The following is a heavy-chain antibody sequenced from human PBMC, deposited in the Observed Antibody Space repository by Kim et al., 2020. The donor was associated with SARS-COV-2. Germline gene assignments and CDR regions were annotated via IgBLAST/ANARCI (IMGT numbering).Heavy chain of an antibody. CDR2: ISSSSSYT. D-gene: IGHD1-7*01. J-gene: IGHJ4*02. V-gene: IGHV3-11*05. CDR1: GFTFSDYY. Sequence: GGSLRLSCAASGFTFSDYYMSWIRQAPGKGLEWVSYISSSSSYTNYADSVKGRFTISRDNAKNSLYLQMNSLRAEDTAVYYCARELELSTAGYWGQGTLVTVSS. CDR3: ARELELSTAGY.